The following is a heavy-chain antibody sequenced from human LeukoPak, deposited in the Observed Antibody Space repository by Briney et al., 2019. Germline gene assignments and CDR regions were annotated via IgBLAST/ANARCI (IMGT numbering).Heavy chain of an antibody. CDR1: GFTFSSYA. J-gene: IGHJ3*02. CDR3: ARDKRYSSSWADAFDI. D-gene: IGHD6-13*01. Sequence: GGSLRLSCAASGFTFSSYAMSCVRQAPGKGLEWVSSISSSSSYIYYADSVKGRFTISRDNAKNSLYLQMNSLRAEDTAVYYCARDKRYSSSWADAFDIWGQGTMVTVSS. V-gene: IGHV3-21*01. CDR2: ISSSSSYI.